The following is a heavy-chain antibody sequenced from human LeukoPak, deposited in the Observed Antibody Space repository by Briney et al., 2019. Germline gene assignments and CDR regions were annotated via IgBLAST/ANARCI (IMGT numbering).Heavy chain of an antibody. V-gene: IGHV3-23*01. D-gene: IGHD4-17*01. CDR2: ISGSGGST. CDR1: GFTFSSYA. J-gene: IGHJ4*02. Sequence: GGSLRLSCAASGFTFSSYAMSWVRQAPGKGLEWVSTISGSGGSTYYADSVKGRFTISRDNSKNTLYLQMNSLRAEDTAVYYCAKDGGMTTVTPFDYWGQGTLVTVSS. CDR3: AKDGGMTTVTPFDY.